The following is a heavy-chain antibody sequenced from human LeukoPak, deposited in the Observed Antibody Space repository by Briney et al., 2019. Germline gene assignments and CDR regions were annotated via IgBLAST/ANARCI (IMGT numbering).Heavy chain of an antibody. Sequence: SETLSLTCTVSGGSISGYYWSWIRQPPGKGLEWIGYIYYSGSTNYNPSLKSRVTISVDTSKNQFSLKLSSVTAADTAVYYCARAGRVAYPRGDAFDIWGQGTMVTVSS. CDR3: ARAGRVAYPRGDAFDI. J-gene: IGHJ3*02. D-gene: IGHD3-10*01. CDR1: GGSISGYY. CDR2: IYYSGST. V-gene: IGHV4-59*01.